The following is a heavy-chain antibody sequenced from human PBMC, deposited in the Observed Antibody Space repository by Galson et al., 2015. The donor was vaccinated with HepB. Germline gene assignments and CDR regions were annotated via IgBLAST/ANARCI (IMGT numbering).Heavy chain of an antibody. V-gene: IGHV1-69*13. J-gene: IGHJ6*04. CDR3: ARAKGGVEYSSRMDV. D-gene: IGHD6-6*01. Sequence: SVKVSCKASGGTFSSYAISWVRQAPGQGLEWMGGIIPIFGTANYAQKFQGRVTITADESTSTAYMELSSLRSEDTAVYYCARAKGGVEYSSRMDVWGKGTTVTVSS. CDR1: GGTFSSYA. CDR2: IIPIFGTA.